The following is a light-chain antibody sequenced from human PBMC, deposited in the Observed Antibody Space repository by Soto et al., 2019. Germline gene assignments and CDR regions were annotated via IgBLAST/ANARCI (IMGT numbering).Light chain of an antibody. CDR2: EVS. Sequence: QSALTQPASVSGSPGQSITISCTGTSSDVGGYNYVSWYQQHPGKAPKLMIYEVSNRPSGVSNRFSGSKSGNTASLTISGPQAEDEADYYCGSYTSSSTRVFGTGTKVTVL. V-gene: IGLV2-14*01. CDR3: GSYTSSSTRV. J-gene: IGLJ1*01. CDR1: SSDVGGYNY.